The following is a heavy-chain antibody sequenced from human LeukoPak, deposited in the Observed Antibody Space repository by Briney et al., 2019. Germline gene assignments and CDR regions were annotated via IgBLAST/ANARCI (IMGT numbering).Heavy chain of an antibody. Sequence: ASVKVSCKASGYTFTGYYMYWVRQAPGQGLECLGRINPNSGGTNYAQKFQGRVTMTRDTSISTAYMELSRLRSDDTAVYYCARGLYGDPNWFDPWGQGTLVTVSS. CDR3: ARGLYGDPNWFDP. D-gene: IGHD4-17*01. CDR2: INPNSGGT. CDR1: GYTFTGYY. J-gene: IGHJ5*02. V-gene: IGHV1-2*06.